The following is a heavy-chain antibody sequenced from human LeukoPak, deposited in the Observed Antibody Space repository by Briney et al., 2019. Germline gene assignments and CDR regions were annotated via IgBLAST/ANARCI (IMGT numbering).Heavy chain of an antibody. CDR1: GFSLNTSGMC. V-gene: IGHV2-70*17. D-gene: IGHD4-17*01. CDR2: IDWDDDK. J-gene: IGHJ4*02. Sequence: SGPALVKPTQTLTLTCTFSGFSLNTSGMCVSWIRQPPGKALEWLAGIDWDDDKFYSTSLKTRLTISKDPSKNQVVLTLTSMDPVDTATYYCARTTHDYGADYWGQGTLVTVSS. CDR3: ARTTHDYGADY.